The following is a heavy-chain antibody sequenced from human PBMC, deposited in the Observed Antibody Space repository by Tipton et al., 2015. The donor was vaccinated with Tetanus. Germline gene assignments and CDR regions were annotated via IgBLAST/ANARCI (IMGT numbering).Heavy chain of an antibody. Sequence: GLVKPSETLSLTCTVSGGSISSYYWSWIRQPAGKGLEWIGRIYTSGSTNYNPSLKSRVTMSVDTSKNQFSLKLSSVTAADTAVYYCARDLPSPGYSGYDYGDPLYFDYWGQGTLVTVSS. D-gene: IGHD5-12*01. J-gene: IGHJ4*02. CDR3: ARDLPSPGYSGYDYGDPLYFDY. CDR1: GGSISSYY. CDR2: IYTSGST. V-gene: IGHV4-4*07.